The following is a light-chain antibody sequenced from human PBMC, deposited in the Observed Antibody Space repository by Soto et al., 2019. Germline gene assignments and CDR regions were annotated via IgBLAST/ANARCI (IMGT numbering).Light chain of an antibody. V-gene: IGKV1-6*01. CDR1: QVIRND. Sequence: AIQMTQTPSSLSASVGDRVTITCRASQVIRNDLGWYQQKPGQAPKFLIYSASSLHSGVPSRFSGSGSGTDFTLTISSLQPEDFATYYCLQDYSYPWTFGQGTKVEIK. J-gene: IGKJ1*01. CDR2: SAS. CDR3: LQDYSYPWT.